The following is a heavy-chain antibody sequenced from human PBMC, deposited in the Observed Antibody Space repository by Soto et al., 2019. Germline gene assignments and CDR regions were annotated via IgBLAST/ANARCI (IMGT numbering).Heavy chain of an antibody. CDR2: IIPIFGTA. CDR3: ASLVYAIVWTTMDYYYGMDV. D-gene: IGHD2-8*01. CDR1: GGTFSSYA. V-gene: IGHV1-69*13. J-gene: IGHJ6*02. Sequence: GASVKVSCKASGGTFSSYAISWVRQAPGQGLEWMGGIIPIFGTANYAQKFQGRVTITADESTSTAYMELSSLRSEDTAVYYCASLVYAIVWTTMDYYYGMDVWGQGTTVTVSS.